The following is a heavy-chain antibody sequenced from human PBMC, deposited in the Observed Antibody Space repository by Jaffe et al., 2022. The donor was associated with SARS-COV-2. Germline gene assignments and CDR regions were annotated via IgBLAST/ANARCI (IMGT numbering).Heavy chain of an antibody. D-gene: IGHD3-10*01. CDR2: IYYSGST. Sequence: QVQLQESGPGLVKPSETLSLTCTVSGGSISTYYWSWIRQSPGKGLEWIGDIYYSGSTDYNPSLKSRVTISIDTSKNQFSLKVSSVTAADTAVYYCARNTMVRGVLYYMDVWGKGTTVTVSS. CDR1: GGSISTYY. J-gene: IGHJ6*03. CDR3: ARNTMVRGVLYYMDV. V-gene: IGHV4-59*01.